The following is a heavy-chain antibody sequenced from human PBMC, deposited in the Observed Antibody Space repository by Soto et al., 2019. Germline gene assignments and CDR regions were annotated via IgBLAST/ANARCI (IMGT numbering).Heavy chain of an antibody. V-gene: IGHV4-61*01. D-gene: IGHD2-2*01. Sequence: SETLSLTCTVSGGSVSSGSYYWSWIRQPTGKGLEWIGYIYYTGSTTYNPSLKSRVTISVDTSKNQFSLKLSSVTAADTAVYYCARGLRYCSSTSCLKNTAMVPPDFDYWGQGTLVTVSS. CDR2: IYYTGST. CDR1: GGSVSSGSYY. J-gene: IGHJ4*02. CDR3: ARGLRYCSSTSCLKNTAMVPPDFDY.